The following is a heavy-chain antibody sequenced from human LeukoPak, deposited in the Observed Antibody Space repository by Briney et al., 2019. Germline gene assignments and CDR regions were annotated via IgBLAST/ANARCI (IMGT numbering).Heavy chain of an antibody. CDR3: ARGLSGNFDY. CDR1: GYTFTGYY. J-gene: IGHJ4*02. D-gene: IGHD2/OR15-2a*01. V-gene: IGHV1-8*03. Sequence: ASVKVSCKASGYTFTGYYMHWVRQATGQGLEWMGWMNPNSGNTGYAQKFQGRVTITRNTSISTAYMELSSLRSEDTAVYYCARGLSGNFDYWGQGTLVTVSS. CDR2: MNPNSGNT.